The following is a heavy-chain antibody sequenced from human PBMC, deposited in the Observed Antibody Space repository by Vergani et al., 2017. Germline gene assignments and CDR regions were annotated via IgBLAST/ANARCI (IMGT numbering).Heavy chain of an antibody. J-gene: IGHJ3*02. D-gene: IGHD6-19*01. Sequence: EVQMVESGGGLVKPGGSLRLSCVASGFTFSHYSMNWVRQAPGKGLEWVSSISGNNDDVYYADSVKGRFTISRDNDKNSLYLDMNSLRPEDTAVYYCAKVGRSEVAGTFGAFDIWGQGTMVTVSS. V-gene: IGHV3-21*04. CDR2: ISGNNDDV. CDR3: AKVGRSEVAGTFGAFDI. CDR1: GFTFSHYS.